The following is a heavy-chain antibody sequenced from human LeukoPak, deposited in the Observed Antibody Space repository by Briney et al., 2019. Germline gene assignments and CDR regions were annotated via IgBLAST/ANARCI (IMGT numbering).Heavy chain of an antibody. CDR1: GGSISSYY. D-gene: IGHD3-10*01. Sequence: PSETLSLTCTVSGGSISSYYWSWIRQPAGKGLEWIGRIYTSGSTNYNPSLKSRVTMSVDTSKNQFSLKLSSVTAADTAVYYCARDAGSPWAHYGSRSYYNGPYYYYGMDVWGQGTTVTVSS. CDR2: IYTSGST. J-gene: IGHJ6*02. CDR3: ARDAGSPWAHYGSRSYYNGPYYYYGMDV. V-gene: IGHV4-4*07.